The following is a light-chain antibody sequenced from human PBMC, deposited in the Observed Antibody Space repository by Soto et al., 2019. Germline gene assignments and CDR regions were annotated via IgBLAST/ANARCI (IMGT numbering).Light chain of an antibody. V-gene: IGKV1-5*03. J-gene: IGKJ1*01. CDR1: QSISSW. Sequence: DIQMTQSPSTLSASVGDRVIITCRASQSISSWLAWYQQKPGKAPDLLIYRASTLKTGIPSRFSGSGSGTEFTITISNLQPDDLATYYCQQYDRASWTFGPGTKVEIK. CDR3: QQYDRASWT. CDR2: RAS.